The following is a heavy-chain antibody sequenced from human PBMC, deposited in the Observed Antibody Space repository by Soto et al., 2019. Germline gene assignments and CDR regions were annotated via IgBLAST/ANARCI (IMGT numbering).Heavy chain of an antibody. V-gene: IGHV3-23*01. CDR1: GFTFSSYA. Sequence: HPGGSLRLSCAASGFTFSSYAVSWVRPAPGKGLEWVSAISGSGGSTYYADSVKGRFTISRDNSKNTLYLQMNSLRAEDTAVYYCAKGAVPTTPVPLFDYWGQGTLVTVSS. D-gene: IGHD1-1*01. CDR3: AKGAVPTTPVPLFDY. CDR2: ISGSGGST. J-gene: IGHJ4*02.